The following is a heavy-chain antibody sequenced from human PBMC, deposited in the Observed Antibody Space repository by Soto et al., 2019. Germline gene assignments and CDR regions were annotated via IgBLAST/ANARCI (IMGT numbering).Heavy chain of an antibody. J-gene: IGHJ4*02. CDR1: GFTFSSYS. CDR3: AKETPPLIVLMVYAIWAYFDY. Sequence: PGGSLRLSCAASGFTFSSYSMNWVRQAPGKGLEWVSSISSSSSYIYYADSVKGRFTISRDNAKNTLYLQMNSLRAEDTAVYYCAKETPPLIVLMVYAIWAYFDYWGQGTLVIVSS. D-gene: IGHD2-8*01. V-gene: IGHV3-21*04. CDR2: ISSSSSYI.